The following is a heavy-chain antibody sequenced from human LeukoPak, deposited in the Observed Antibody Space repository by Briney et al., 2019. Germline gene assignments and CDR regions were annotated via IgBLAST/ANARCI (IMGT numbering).Heavy chain of an antibody. CDR1: GYTFTSYG. D-gene: IGHD1-26*01. J-gene: IGHJ5*02. CDR2: ISAYNGNT. Sequence: ASVKVSCKASGYTFTSYGISWVRQAPGQGLEWMGWISAYNGNTNNAPKFQGRVTMTTDTSTNTAYMELRSLRSDDTAMYYCARNNFEWELPGEPWGQGTLVTVSS. CDR3: ARNNFEWELPGEP. V-gene: IGHV1-18*01.